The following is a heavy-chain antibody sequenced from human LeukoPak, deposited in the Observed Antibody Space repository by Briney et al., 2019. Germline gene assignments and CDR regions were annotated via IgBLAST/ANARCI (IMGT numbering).Heavy chain of an antibody. V-gene: IGHV3-23*01. J-gene: IGHJ4*02. CDR2: ISGSGGST. CDR1: RFSLSTYW. CDR3: ARIAPGIAVAGTSDY. Sequence: GGSLRLSCVGSRFSLSTYWMSWVRQAPGKGLEWVSAISGSGGSTYHADSVKGRFTISRDNSKNTLYLQMNSLRAEDTAVYYCARIAPGIAVAGTSDYWGQGTLVTVSS. D-gene: IGHD6-19*01.